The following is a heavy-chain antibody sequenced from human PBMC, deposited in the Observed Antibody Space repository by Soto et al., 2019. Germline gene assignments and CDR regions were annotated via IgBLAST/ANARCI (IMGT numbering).Heavy chain of an antibody. CDR3: ARRYGDCFDY. J-gene: IGHJ4*02. D-gene: IGHD4-17*01. Sequence: SETLSLTCAVSGGTISSGGYSWSWIRQPPGKGLEWIGYIYYSGSTYYNPSLKSRLIISVDTSKSQFSLKLSSVTAADTAVYYCARRYGDCFDYWGQGTLVTVSS. V-gene: IGHV4-30-2*01. CDR2: IYYSGST. CDR1: GGTISSGGYS.